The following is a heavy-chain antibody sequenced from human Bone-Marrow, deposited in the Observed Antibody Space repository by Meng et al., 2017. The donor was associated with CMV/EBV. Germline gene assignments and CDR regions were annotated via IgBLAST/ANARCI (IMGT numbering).Heavy chain of an antibody. J-gene: IGHJ4*02. CDR2: ISGSGGST. Sequence: AAAGFTFSSDARGWVRQAPGKGLEWVSAISGSGGSTYYADSVKGRFTISRDNSKNTLYLQMNSLRAEDTAVYYCAKDREWELHPFDYWGQRTLVTVSS. D-gene: IGHD1-26*01. CDR1: GFTFSSDA. V-gene: IGHV3-23*01. CDR3: AKDREWELHPFDY.